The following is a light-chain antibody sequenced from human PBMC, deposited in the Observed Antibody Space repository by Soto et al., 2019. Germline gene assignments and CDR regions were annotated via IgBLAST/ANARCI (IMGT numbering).Light chain of an antibody. J-gene: IGKJ1*01. V-gene: IGKV1-6*01. CDR3: LLDFSYFWA. CDR1: QAIRTA. CDR2: AAS. Sequence: AIQLAQTPSSRSASVGDRVTITGRASQAIRTALGWYQQKPGKPPKLLIYAASTLQGGVPPRFSGSGSGTDFTLTISSLQPEDFATYYCLLDFSYFWAFGQGTKVHIK.